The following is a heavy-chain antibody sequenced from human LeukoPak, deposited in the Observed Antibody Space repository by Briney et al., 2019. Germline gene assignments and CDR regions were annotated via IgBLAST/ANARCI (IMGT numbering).Heavy chain of an antibody. D-gene: IGHD4-17*01. CDR3: ARDRDYGDPEFDY. V-gene: IGHV3-48*04. CDR1: GFTFSSYS. CDR2: ISSSSSTI. Sequence: GGALRLSCTASGFTFSSYSMNWVRQAPGKGREGVSYISSSSSTIYYADSVKGRFTISRDNAKNSLYLQMNSQRAEDTAVYYCARDRDYGDPEFDYWGQGTLVTVSS. J-gene: IGHJ4*02.